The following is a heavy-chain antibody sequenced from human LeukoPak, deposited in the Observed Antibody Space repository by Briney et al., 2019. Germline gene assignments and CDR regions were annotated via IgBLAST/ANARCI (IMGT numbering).Heavy chain of an antibody. V-gene: IGHV4-59*01. CDR2: IYYSGST. D-gene: IGHD1-26*01. CDR3: ARVGDTSLFDY. Sequence: SETLSLTCTVSGGSISSYYWSWIRQPPGKGLEWIGYIYYSGSTNYNPSLKSRVTISVDTSKNQFSLKLSSVTAADTAVYYCARVGDTSLFDYWGQGTLVTVSS. J-gene: IGHJ4*02. CDR1: GGSISSYY.